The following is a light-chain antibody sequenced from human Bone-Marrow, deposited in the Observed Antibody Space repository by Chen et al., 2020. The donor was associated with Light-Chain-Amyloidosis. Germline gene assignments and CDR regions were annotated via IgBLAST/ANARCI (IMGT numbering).Light chain of an antibody. J-gene: IGLJ3*02. CDR3: QSYQGSSQGV. V-gene: IGLV6-57*01. CDR2: EDD. CDR1: SGSIATNY. Sequence: NFILTQPHSVSESPVKTVIISCTRSSGSIATNYVQWYQQRPGSSPTTVIYEDDQRPSGVPDRFSGSIDRSSNSASLTISGLKTEDEADYYCQSYQGSSQGVFGGGTKLTVL.